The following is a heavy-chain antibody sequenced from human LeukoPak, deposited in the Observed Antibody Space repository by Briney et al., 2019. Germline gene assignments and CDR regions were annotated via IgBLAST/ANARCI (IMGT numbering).Heavy chain of an antibody. CDR3: ATLQWELRTFDY. J-gene: IGHJ4*02. Sequence: SVKVSCKASGYTFTSYGISWVRQAPGQGLEWMGGIIPIFGTANYAQKFQGRVTITADESTSTAYMELSSLRSEDTAVYYCATLQWELRTFDYWGQGTLVTVSS. V-gene: IGHV1-69*13. CDR2: IIPIFGTA. D-gene: IGHD1-26*01. CDR1: GYTFTSYG.